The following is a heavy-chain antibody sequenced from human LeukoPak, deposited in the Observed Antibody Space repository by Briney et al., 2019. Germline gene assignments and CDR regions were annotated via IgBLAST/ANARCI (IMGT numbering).Heavy chain of an antibody. Sequence: SETLSLTCSVSGDSTTSYYWGWIRQSPGKGPECLGYVYKSGLFDYNSSLRGRVTMSIDRSKTQFSLRLRSVTAADTAVYYCARDLVVPADRVGYYYMDVWRKGTTVTVSS. J-gene: IGHJ6*03. CDR3: ARDLVVPADRVGYYYMDV. V-gene: IGHV4-59*01. CDR1: GDSTTSYY. D-gene: IGHD2-2*01. CDR2: VYKSGLF.